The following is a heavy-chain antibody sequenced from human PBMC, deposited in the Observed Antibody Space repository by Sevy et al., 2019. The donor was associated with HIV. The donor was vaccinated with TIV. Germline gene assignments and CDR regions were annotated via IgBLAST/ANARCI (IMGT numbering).Heavy chain of an antibody. CDR3: EKSAGTGGVYFDY. V-gene: IGHV3-9*01. CDR1: GFTFDDYA. Sequence: GGSLRLSCAASGFTFDDYAMHWVRQVPGKGLEWVSGISWNSGSIGYADSVKGRFTISRDNAKNSLYLQMNSLRAEDTALYYCEKSAGTGGVYFDYWGQGTLVTVSS. J-gene: IGHJ4*02. D-gene: IGHD6-19*01. CDR2: ISWNSGSI.